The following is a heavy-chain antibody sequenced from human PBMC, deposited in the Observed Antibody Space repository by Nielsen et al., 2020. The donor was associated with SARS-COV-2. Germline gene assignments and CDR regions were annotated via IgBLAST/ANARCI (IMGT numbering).Heavy chain of an antibody. Sequence: SETLSLTCTVSGGSMSRFYWSWIRQSPGKGLEWIGYINDSGSTNYNPSLKSRVTISVDTSKNQFSLKLSSVTAADTAVYYCARHAKRITIFGVVYDWFDPWGQGTLVTVSS. CDR3: ARHAKRITIFGVVYDWFDP. CDR2: INDSGST. V-gene: IGHV4-59*08. D-gene: IGHD3-3*01. CDR1: GGSMSRFY. J-gene: IGHJ5*02.